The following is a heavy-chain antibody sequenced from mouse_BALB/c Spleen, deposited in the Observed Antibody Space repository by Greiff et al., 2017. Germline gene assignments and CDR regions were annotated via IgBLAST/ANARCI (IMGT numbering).Heavy chain of an antibody. D-gene: IGHD2-14*01. V-gene: IGHV2-6-7*01. J-gene: IGHJ1*01. CDR2: IWGDGST. Sequence: QVHVKQSGPGLVAPSQSLSITCTVSGFSLTGYGVNWVRQPPGKGLEWLGMIWGDGSTDYNSALKSRLSISKDNSKSQVFLKMNSLQTDDTARYYCAGSYYRYDGGYFDVWGAGTTVTVSS. CDR3: AGSYYRYDGGYFDV. CDR1: GFSLTGYG.